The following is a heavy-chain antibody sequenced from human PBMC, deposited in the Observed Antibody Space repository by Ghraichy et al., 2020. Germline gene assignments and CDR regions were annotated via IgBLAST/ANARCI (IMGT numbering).Heavy chain of an antibody. J-gene: IGHJ6*02. CDR2: IGAYSDNT. CDR1: SYHFTRYG. Sequence: SFPSSSYHFTRYGITWVRQAPGQGLEWMGWIGAYSDNTNYARKLQGRVTMTTDTSTTTAYMELRTLRSDDTAVYYCARAGESTWHNYGLDVWGQGTTVTVSS. V-gene: IGHV1-18*01. CDR3: ARAGESTWHNYGLDV. D-gene: IGHD2/OR15-2a*01.